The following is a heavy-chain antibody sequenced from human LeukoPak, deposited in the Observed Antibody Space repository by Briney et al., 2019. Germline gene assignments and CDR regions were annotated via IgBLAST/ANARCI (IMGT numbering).Heavy chain of an antibody. Sequence: PGGALRVSCATSRVTFSVPSMDWVRDGPREGLEWVGRTRSKPYIYSTQYTASVKGTFTISRDDSKNSLYLQMNSLKPADTAVYYCVRSVTASTTGAIWGQGTMVTVSS. D-gene: IGHD2-21*02. CDR3: VRSVTASTTGAI. V-gene: IGHV3-72*01. CDR2: TRSKPYIYST. CDR1: RVTFSVPS. J-gene: IGHJ3*02.